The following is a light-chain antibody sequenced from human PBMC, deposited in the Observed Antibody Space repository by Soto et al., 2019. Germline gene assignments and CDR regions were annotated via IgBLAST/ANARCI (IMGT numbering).Light chain of an antibody. CDR1: QSVSSN. J-gene: IGKJ1*01. CDR3: QQYNNWPLT. V-gene: IGKV3-15*01. Sequence: EIVMTQSPGTLSVSPGERATLSCRASQSVSSNLAWYQQKPGQAPRLLIYGASTRATGIPARFSGSRSGTECTLTISSLQSEDFAVYYCQQYNNWPLTFGQGTKVEIK. CDR2: GAS.